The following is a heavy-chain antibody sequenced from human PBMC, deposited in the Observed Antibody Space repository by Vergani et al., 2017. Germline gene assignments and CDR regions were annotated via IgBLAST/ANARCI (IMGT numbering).Heavy chain of an antibody. V-gene: IGHV4-59*02. CDR2: VSFRGDT. D-gene: IGHD2/OR15-2a*01. Sequence: QVKLQESGPGLVKPSETLSLTCTVSGASVNSYYWSWIRQPSGKGLEWMGYVSFRGDTLYDTSVKVRITISLNTFSNKFSLYLTSVTAADTAVHYCARSRIYYCAESPDYWGQGSLVTVSS. CDR3: ARSRIYYCAESPDY. CDR1: GASVNSYY. J-gene: IGHJ4*02.